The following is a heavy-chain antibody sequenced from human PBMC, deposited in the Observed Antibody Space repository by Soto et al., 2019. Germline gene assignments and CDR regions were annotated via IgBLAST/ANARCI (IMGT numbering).Heavy chain of an antibody. CDR1: GYTFTSYA. CDR2: INAGNGNT. J-gene: IGHJ4*02. Sequence: ASVKVSCKASGYTFTSYAMHWVRQAPGQRLEWMGWINAGNGNTKYSQKFQGRVTINRDTSASTAYMELSSLRSEDTAVYYCATSTVGAAPLDYWGQGTLVTVSS. D-gene: IGHD1-26*01. V-gene: IGHV1-3*01. CDR3: ATSTVGAAPLDY.